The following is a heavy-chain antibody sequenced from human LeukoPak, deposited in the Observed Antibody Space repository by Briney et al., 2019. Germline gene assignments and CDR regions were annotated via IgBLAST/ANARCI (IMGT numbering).Heavy chain of an antibody. CDR1: GGSISSGSYY. V-gene: IGHV4-61*02. CDR2: IHTSGST. Sequence: SETLSLTCTVSGGSISSGSYYWSWIRQPAGKGLEWIGRIHTSGSTNYNPSLKSRVTISVDTSKNQFSLKLSSVTAADTAVYYCARSALTIFGVVIGAFDIWGQGTMVTVSS. J-gene: IGHJ3*02. CDR3: ARSALTIFGVVIGAFDI. D-gene: IGHD3-3*01.